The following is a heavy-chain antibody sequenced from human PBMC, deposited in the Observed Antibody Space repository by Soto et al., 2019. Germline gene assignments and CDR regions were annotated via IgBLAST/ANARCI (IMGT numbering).Heavy chain of an antibody. V-gene: IGHV3-23*01. D-gene: IGHD5-12*01. CDR1: GFTFSSYA. Sequence: GGSLRLSCAASGFTFSSYAMSWVRQAPGKGLEWVSAISGSGGSTYYADSVKGRFTISRDNSKNTLYLQMNSLRAEDTAVYYCAKDMDQEGWLRSKDYYYYGMDVWGQGTTVTVSS. CDR2: ISGSGGST. CDR3: AKDMDQEGWLRSKDYYYYGMDV. J-gene: IGHJ6*02.